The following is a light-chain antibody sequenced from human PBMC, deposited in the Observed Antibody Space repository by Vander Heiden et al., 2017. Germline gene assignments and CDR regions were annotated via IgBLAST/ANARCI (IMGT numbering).Light chain of an antibody. CDR1: QSVLYSSNNRNY. V-gene: IGKV4-1*01. CDR2: WAS. J-gene: IGKJ3*01. CDR3: QKYYNPPLT. Sequence: DIVMTQSPDSLAVSLGERATINCKSSQSVLYSSNNRNYLAWYQQKPGQPPKVLVSWASTRESGVPDRFSGGGSGTDFTLTISSLQAEDVAVYYCQKYYNPPLTFGPGTKVDIK.